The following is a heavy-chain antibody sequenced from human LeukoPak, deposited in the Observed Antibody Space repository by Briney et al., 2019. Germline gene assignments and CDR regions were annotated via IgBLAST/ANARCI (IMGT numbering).Heavy chain of an antibody. CDR3: ARASTVTPLGY. D-gene: IGHD4-17*01. Sequence: GGSLRLSCAACGFTFSSYGMHWVRQAPGKGLEWVAVIWYDGSNKYYADSVKGRFTISRDNSKNTLYLQMNSLRAEDTAVYYCARASTVTPLGYWGQGTLVTVSS. CDR1: GFTFSSYG. J-gene: IGHJ4*02. V-gene: IGHV3-33*01. CDR2: IWYDGSNK.